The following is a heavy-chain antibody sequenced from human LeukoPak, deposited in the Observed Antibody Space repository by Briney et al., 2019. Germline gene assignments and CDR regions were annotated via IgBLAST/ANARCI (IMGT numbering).Heavy chain of an antibody. CDR1: GGTFSSYA. V-gene: IGHV1-69*01. Sequence: SVKVSCKASGGTFSSYAISWVRQAPGQGLEWMGGIIPIFGTANYAQKFQGRVTITADESTSTAYMELSSLRSEDTAVYYCAKSSVITFGGVIVPSFFDYWGQGTLVTVSS. J-gene: IGHJ4*02. CDR3: AKSSVITFGGVIVPSFFDY. CDR2: IIPIFGTA. D-gene: IGHD3-16*02.